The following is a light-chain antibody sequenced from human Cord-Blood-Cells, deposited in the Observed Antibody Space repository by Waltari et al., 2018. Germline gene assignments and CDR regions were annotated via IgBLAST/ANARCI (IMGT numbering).Light chain of an antibody. CDR1: PSISSY. CDR2: AAS. CDR3: QQSYSTPWT. V-gene: IGKV1-39*01. Sequence: DIQMTQSPSSLSASVGDRVTITCRASPSISSYLNWYQQKPGKAPKLLIYAASSLESGGPSRFSGSGAGTYLPLTISSWQPEYFATYYCQQSYSTPWTVGQGTMVEIK. J-gene: IGKJ1*01.